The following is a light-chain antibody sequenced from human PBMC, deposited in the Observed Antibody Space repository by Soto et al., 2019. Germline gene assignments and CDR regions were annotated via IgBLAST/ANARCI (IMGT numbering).Light chain of an antibody. CDR3: SSYTSSSTYV. CDR2: EVT. V-gene: IGLV2-14*01. CDR1: SSDVGVYDY. J-gene: IGLJ1*01. Sequence: ALTQPASVSGSPGQSITISCTGTSSDVGVYDYVSWYQQHPGKAPKLMIYEVTNRPSGVSNRFSGSKSGNTASLTISGLQAEDEADYYCSSYTSSSTYVFGTGTKVTVL.